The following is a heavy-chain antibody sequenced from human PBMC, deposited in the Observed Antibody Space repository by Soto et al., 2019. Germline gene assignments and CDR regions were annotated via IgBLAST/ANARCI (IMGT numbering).Heavy chain of an antibody. CDR1: GVTFSSYA. CDR3: ARGVTIVGVVSEHPNDGFDI. CDR2: IIPIFGTA. J-gene: IGHJ3*02. D-gene: IGHD3-3*01. Sequence: SVKVSCKASGVTFSSYAISWVRQAPGQGREWMGGIIPIFGTANYAQKFQGRVTITADKSTSTVYMELSSLRSEDTAVYYCARGVTIVGVVSEHPNDGFDIWGQGPMVTVSS. V-gene: IGHV1-69*06.